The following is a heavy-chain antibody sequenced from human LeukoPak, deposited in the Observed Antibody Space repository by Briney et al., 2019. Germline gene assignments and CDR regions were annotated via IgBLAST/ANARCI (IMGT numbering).Heavy chain of an antibody. CDR3: AKGIDSSGCWADY. CDR2: ISYDGSDK. Sequence: GGSLRLSCAASGFTFSSYEMNWVRQAPGKGLEWVALISYDGSDKNYADSVKGRFTISRDNSKNTLYMQMNSLRAEDTAVYYCAKGIDSSGCWADYWGQGTLVTV. D-gene: IGHD3-22*01. V-gene: IGHV3-30*18. J-gene: IGHJ4*02. CDR1: GFTFSSYE.